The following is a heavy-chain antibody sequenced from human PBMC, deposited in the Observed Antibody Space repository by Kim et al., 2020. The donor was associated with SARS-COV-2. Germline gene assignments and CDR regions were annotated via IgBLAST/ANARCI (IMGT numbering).Heavy chain of an antibody. CDR3: AREGGQRSRNDAFDI. V-gene: IGHV1-2*02. Sequence: QKLPGRVTMNRDTSTSTAYMELSRLRSDDTAVYYCAREGGQRSRNDAFDIWGQGTMVTVSS. J-gene: IGHJ3*02. D-gene: IGHD2-2*01.